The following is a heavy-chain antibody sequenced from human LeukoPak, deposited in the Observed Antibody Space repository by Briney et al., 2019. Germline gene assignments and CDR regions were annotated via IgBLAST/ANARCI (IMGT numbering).Heavy chain of an antibody. CDR3: ARDLSRGYCSGGSCYSGDY. CDR1: GFTFSSYA. D-gene: IGHD2-15*01. Sequence: GGSLRPSCAASGFTFSSYAMHWVRQAPGKGLEWVAVISYDGSNKYYADSVKGRFTISRDNSKNTLYLQMNSLRAEDTAVYYCARDLSRGYCSGGSCYSGDYWGQGTLVTVSS. V-gene: IGHV3-30*04. CDR2: ISYDGSNK. J-gene: IGHJ4*02.